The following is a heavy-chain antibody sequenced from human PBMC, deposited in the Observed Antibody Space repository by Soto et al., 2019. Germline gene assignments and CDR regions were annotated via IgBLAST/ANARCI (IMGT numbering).Heavy chain of an antibody. J-gene: IGHJ3*02. Sequence: GGSLRLSCAASGFICPSYDMRWVRQAPGKGLEWVSTILVDGRTFYVDSVKGRFTISRDSSQNTVYLQMNSLTAGDTALYYCAKATATGGGAFDICGQGTMVTVSS. CDR2: ILVDGRT. D-gene: IGHD2-8*02. CDR3: AKATATGGGAFDI. V-gene: IGHV3-23*01. CDR1: GFICPSYD.